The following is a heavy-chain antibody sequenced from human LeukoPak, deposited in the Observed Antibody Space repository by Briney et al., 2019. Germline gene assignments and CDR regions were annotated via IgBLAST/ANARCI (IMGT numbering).Heavy chain of an antibody. Sequence: ASVKVSCKPSGYTFRTYYIHWVRQAPGQGLEWMGIINPSSGSTSYAQKFQGRVTMTRDMSTSIVYMELSRLRSEDTAVYYCARALHYNYGSSGYSRGFRFDYWGQGTLVIVAS. V-gene: IGHV1-46*01. CDR3: ARALHYNYGSSGYSRGFRFDY. CDR1: GYTFRTYY. D-gene: IGHD3-22*01. CDR2: INPSSGST. J-gene: IGHJ4*02.